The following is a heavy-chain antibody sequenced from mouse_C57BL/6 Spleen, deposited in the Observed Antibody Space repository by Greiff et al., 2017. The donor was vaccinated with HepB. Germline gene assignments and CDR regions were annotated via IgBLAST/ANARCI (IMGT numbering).Heavy chain of an antibody. CDR3: ARGGLRRGFAY. D-gene: IGHD2-4*01. V-gene: IGHV1-54*01. Sequence: VQLQQSGAELVRPGTSVKVSCKASGYAFTNYLIEWVKQRPGQGLEWIGVINPGSGGTNYNEKFKGKATLTADKSSSTAYMQLSSLTSEDSAGYFCARGGLRRGFAYWGQGTLVTVSA. CDR2: INPGSGGT. J-gene: IGHJ3*01. CDR1: GYAFTNYL.